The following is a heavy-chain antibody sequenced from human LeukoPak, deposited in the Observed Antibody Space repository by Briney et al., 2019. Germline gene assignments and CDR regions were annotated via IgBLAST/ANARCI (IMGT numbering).Heavy chain of an antibody. CDR3: ARKGGEKNYFFDY. Sequence: GGSLRLSCTASGFTFSDYYVSWIRQAPGKGLGWVSYISSSGSTIYYADSVKGRFTISRDNAKNSLYLQMNSLRAEDTAVYYCARKGGEKNYFFDYWGQGTLVTVSS. V-gene: IGHV3-11*01. CDR2: ISSSGSTI. D-gene: IGHD3-16*01. CDR1: GFTFSDYY. J-gene: IGHJ4*02.